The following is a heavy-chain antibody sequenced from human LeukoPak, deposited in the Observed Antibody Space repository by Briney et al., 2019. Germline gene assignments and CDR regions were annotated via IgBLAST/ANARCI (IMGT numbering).Heavy chain of an antibody. D-gene: IGHD6-19*01. CDR2: INWNGGGT. CDR3: AGGDSSGWSFDY. CDR1: GFIFEEHG. J-gene: IGHJ4*02. V-gene: IGHV3-20*04. Sequence: GGSLRLSCAASGFIFEEHGMSWVRQAPAKGLEWVSGINWNGGGTDYADSAKGRFTISRDNAKNSLYLQINSLRAEYTSFYYCAGGDSSGWSFDYWGQGTLVTVSS.